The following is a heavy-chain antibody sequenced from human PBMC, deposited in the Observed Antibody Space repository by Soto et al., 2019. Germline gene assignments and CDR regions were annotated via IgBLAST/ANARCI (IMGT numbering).Heavy chain of an antibody. Sequence: EVQLVESGGGLIQPGGSLRLSCAVSGFTVSNNYMSWVRQAPGKGLEGVSVIYSGGYTAYGDSVKGRFTISRDNSKNTLYFPMNRRGAADTGFFYWGASPGGGGYWGQGTLVTVSS. CDR1: GFTVSNNY. D-gene: IGHD3-10*01. V-gene: IGHV3-53*01. J-gene: IGHJ4*02. CDR3: GASPGGGGY. CDR2: IYSGGYT.